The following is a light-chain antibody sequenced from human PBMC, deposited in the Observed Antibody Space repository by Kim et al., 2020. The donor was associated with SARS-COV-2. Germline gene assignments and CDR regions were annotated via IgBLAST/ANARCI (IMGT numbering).Light chain of an antibody. CDR2: AAS. CDR3: QKYNSAPLA. V-gene: IGKV1-27*01. J-gene: IGKJ5*01. Sequence: GSVGNRVTITCRASQGSSNYLAWYQQKPGKVPKLLIYAASTLQSGVPSRISGSGSGTDFTLTISSLQPEDVATYYCQKYNSAPLAFGQGTRLEIK. CDR1: QGSSNY.